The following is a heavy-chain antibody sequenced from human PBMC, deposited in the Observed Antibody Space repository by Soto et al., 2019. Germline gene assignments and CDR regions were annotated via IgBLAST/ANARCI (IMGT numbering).Heavy chain of an antibody. J-gene: IGHJ5*02. Sequence: QVQLQESGPGLVKPSQTLSLTCTVSGGSISSGGYYWSWIRQHPGKGLEWIGYIYYSGSTYYNPSLKSRVTISVDTSKNQFSLKLSSVTAAETAVYYCARSSEYYDFWSGYSNGWFDPWGQGTLVTVSS. V-gene: IGHV4-31*03. D-gene: IGHD3-3*01. CDR2: IYYSGST. CDR3: ARSSEYYDFWSGYSNGWFDP. CDR1: GGSISSGGYY.